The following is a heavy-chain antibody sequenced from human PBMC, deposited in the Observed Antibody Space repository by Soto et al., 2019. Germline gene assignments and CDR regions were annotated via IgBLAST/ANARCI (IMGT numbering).Heavy chain of an antibody. Sequence: PSETLSLTCTVSGGSISSYYWSWIRQPPGKGLEWIGYIYYSGSTNYNPSLKSRVTISVDTSKNQFSLKLSSVTAADTAVYYCARHPTYYDILTGYSPGGYFDYWGQGTLVTVSS. CDR1: GGSISSYY. D-gene: IGHD3-9*01. J-gene: IGHJ4*02. CDR3: ARHPTYYDILTGYSPGGYFDY. V-gene: IGHV4-59*08. CDR2: IYYSGST.